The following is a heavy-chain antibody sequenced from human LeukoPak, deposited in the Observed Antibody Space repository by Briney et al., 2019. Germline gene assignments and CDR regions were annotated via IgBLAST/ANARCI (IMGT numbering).Heavy chain of an antibody. CDR1: GGSISSGSYY. Sequence: TLSLTCTVSGGSISSGSYYWSWIRQPAGKGLEWIGRIYTSGSPNYNPSLKSRVTISVDSSKNQFSLKLTSVTAADTAVYYCTRTWAHYYSMEVWGKGTTVTVSS. V-gene: IGHV4-61*02. J-gene: IGHJ6*03. D-gene: IGHD1-26*01. CDR3: TRTWAHYYSMEV. CDR2: IYTSGSP.